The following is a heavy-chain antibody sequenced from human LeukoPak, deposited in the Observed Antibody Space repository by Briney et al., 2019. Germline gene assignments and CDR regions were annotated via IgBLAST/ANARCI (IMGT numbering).Heavy chain of an antibody. D-gene: IGHD6-13*01. CDR3: ARGGIAAANAFDI. CDR2: INPNSGGT. V-gene: IGHV1-2*04. Sequence: GASVTVSCKASGYTFTGYYMHWVRQAPGQGLEWMGWINPNSGGTNYAQKFQGWVTMTRDTSISTAYMELSRLRSDDTAVYYCARGGIAAANAFDIWGQGTMVTVSS. CDR1: GYTFTGYY. J-gene: IGHJ3*02.